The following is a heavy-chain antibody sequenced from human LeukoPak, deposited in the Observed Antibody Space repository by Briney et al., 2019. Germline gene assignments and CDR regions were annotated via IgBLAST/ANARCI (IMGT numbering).Heavy chain of an antibody. D-gene: IGHD1-7*01. CDR1: GGSISGYY. Sequence: PSETLSLTCTVSGGSISGYYWSWIRQPPGKGLEWIGEINHSGSTNYNPSLKSRVTISVDTSKNQFSLKLSSVTAADTAVYYCARGFRITGTPVYGMDVWGQGTTVTVSS. V-gene: IGHV4-34*01. CDR2: INHSGST. CDR3: ARGFRITGTPVYGMDV. J-gene: IGHJ6*02.